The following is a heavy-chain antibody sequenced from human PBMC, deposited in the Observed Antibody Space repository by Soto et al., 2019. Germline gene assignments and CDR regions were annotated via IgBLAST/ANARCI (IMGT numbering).Heavy chain of an antibody. J-gene: IGHJ5*02. D-gene: IGHD2-15*01. V-gene: IGHV4-30-4*01. CDR1: GGSISSGDYY. CDR3: ASARYSPSPTLRPNWFDP. Sequence: SETLSLTCTVSGGSISSGDYYWSWIRQPPGKGLEWIGYIYYSGSTYYNPSLKSRVTISVDTSKNQFSLKLSSVTAADTAVYYCASARYSPSPTLRPNWFDPWGPGTLVTVSS. CDR2: IYYSGST.